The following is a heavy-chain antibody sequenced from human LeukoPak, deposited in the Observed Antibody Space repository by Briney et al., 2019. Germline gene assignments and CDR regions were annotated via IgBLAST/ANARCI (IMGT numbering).Heavy chain of an antibody. CDR2: ISRGGST. J-gene: IGHJ3*02. V-gene: IGHV3-66*01. D-gene: IGHD3-22*01. CDR3: ARELLPSYAFDI. Sequence: ISVGEAPFKKIKGVSIISRGGSTYYADYVKGRFTIARDISKNTMSVEMNRLRDEDRAVYYCARELLPSYAFDIWGQGTMVNVSS.